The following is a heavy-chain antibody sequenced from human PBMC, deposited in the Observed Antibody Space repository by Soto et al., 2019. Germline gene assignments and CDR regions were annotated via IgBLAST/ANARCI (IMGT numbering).Heavy chain of an antibody. Sequence: QVQLVQSGAEVKKPGASVKVSCKASAYTFTSYGISWVRQAPGQGLEWMGWISAYNGNTHYARRLQGRVTMTTDTSTITAYMKLRSLRSDDTALYYCASDLGDAFDMWGQGTMVTVSS. J-gene: IGHJ3*02. CDR2: ISAYNGNT. CDR3: ASDLGDAFDM. CDR1: AYTFTSYG. D-gene: IGHD3-3*01. V-gene: IGHV1-18*01.